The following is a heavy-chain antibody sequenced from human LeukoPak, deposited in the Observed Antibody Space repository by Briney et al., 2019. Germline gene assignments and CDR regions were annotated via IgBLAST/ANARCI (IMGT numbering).Heavy chain of an antibody. CDR1: GGSISSSNYY. CDR2: VSYSGRT. V-gene: IGHV4-39*01. CDR3: ARHSSASYYHGSGSYYNVN. D-gene: IGHD3-10*01. Sequence: SETLSLTCTVSGGSISSSNYYWVWIRQPPGKGLEWIGSVSYSGRTYYNPSLKGRVTISVDTSKHQFSLKLSSVTAADTAVYYCARHSSASYYHGSGSYYNVNWGQGTLVTVSS. J-gene: IGHJ4*02.